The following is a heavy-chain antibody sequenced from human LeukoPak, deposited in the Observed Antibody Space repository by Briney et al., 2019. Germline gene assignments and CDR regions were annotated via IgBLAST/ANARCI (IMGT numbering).Heavy chain of an antibody. CDR3: ARDDYYDSSGLDY. CDR2: IYSGGST. J-gene: IGHJ4*02. D-gene: IGHD3-22*01. Sequence: GGSLRLSCAASGFTVSSNYMSWVRQAPGKGLEWVSAIYSGGSTYYADSVKGRFTISRHNSKNILYLQMNSLRAEDTAVYYCARDDYYDSSGLDYWGQGILVTVSS. CDR1: GFTVSSNY. V-gene: IGHV3-53*01.